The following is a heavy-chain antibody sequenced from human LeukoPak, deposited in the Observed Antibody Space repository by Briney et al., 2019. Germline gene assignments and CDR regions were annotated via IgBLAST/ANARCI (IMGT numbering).Heavy chain of an antibody. CDR2: INHSGST. V-gene: IGHV4-34*01. D-gene: IGHD2-8*01. CDR1: GGSFSGYY. CDR3: ASSMVYGRWFDP. J-gene: IGHJ5*02. Sequence: PSETLSLTCAVYGGSFSGYYWSWIRQPAGKGLEWVGEINHSGSTNYNPSLKSRVTISVDTSKNQFSLKLSSVTAADTAVYYCASSMVYGRWFDPWGQGTLVTVSS.